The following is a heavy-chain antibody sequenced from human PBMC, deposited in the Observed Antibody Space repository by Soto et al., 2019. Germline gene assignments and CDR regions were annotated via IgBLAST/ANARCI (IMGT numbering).Heavy chain of an antibody. CDR3: ARHYVQLWNYFDY. V-gene: IGHV4-59*01. CDR1: GGSISSYY. Sequence: PSETLSLTCTVSGGSISSYYWSWIRQPPGKGLEWIGYIYYSATTNYNPSLKSRVTISVDTSKNQFSLKLTSVTAADTAVYYCARHYVQLWNYFDYWGQGTLVTVSS. D-gene: IGHD5-18*01. CDR2: IYYSATT. J-gene: IGHJ4*02.